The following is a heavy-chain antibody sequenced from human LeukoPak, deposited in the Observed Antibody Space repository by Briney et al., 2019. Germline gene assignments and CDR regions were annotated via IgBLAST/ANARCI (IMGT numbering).Heavy chain of an antibody. V-gene: IGHV1-3*03. Sequence: EASVKVSCKASGYTFTGYAMHWVRQAPGQRLEWMGWINAGNGNTKYSQEFQGRVTITRDTSASTAYMELSSLRSEDMAVYYCARGRITIFGVVIIRDFDYWGQGTLVTVSS. CDR1: GYTFTGYA. CDR2: INAGNGNT. J-gene: IGHJ4*02. CDR3: ARGRITIFGVVIIRDFDY. D-gene: IGHD3-3*01.